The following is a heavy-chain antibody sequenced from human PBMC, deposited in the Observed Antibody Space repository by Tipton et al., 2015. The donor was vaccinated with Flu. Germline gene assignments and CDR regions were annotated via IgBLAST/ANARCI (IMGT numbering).Heavy chain of an antibody. V-gene: IGHV3-33*01. CDR3: ARGYDILTDGGGYFDY. CDR2: IWYDGSNK. CDR1: GFTFSSYA. D-gene: IGHD3-9*01. J-gene: IGHJ4*02. Sequence: QLVQSGGGVVQPGRSRRLSCAASGFTFSSYAMHWVSQAPGKGLEWVAGIWYDGSNKYYADSVKGRFTISRDNSTNTLYLQMNSLRAEDTAVYYCARGYDILTDGGGYFDYWGPGTLVTVSS.